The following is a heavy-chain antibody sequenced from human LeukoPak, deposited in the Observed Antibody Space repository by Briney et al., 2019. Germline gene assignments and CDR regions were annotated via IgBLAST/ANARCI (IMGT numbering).Heavy chain of an antibody. CDR1: GYSISSGYY. V-gene: IGHV4-38-2*02. J-gene: IGHJ6*02. CDR3: VRVGDIVVVPPANYGMNV. D-gene: IGHD2-2*01. CDR2: IYHSGST. Sequence: SETLSLTCSVSGYSISSGYYWGWIRQPPGKGLEWIGSIYHSGSTLYNPSFRSRITISLDTSKNHFSLKLSSVTAADTAVYYCVRVGDIVVVPPANYGMNVWGQGTTVTVSS.